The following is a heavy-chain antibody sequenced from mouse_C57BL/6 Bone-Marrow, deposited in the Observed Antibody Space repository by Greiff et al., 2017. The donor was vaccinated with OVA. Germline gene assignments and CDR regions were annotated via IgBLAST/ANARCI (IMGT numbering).Heavy chain of an antibody. Sequence: EVQRVESGGGLVKPGGSLKLSCAASGFTFSDYGMHWVRQAPEKGLEWVAYISSGSSTIYYADTVKGRFTISRDNAKNTLFLQMTSLRSEDTAMYYCARPLIYYDYDGYAMDYWGQGTSVTVSS. D-gene: IGHD2-4*01. V-gene: IGHV5-17*01. CDR3: ARPLIYYDYDGYAMDY. CDR1: GFTFSDYG. J-gene: IGHJ4*01. CDR2: ISSGSSTI.